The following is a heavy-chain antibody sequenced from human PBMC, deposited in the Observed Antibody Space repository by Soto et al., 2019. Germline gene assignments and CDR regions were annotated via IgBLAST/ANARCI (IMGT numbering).Heavy chain of an antibody. CDR1: GFTFNNYG. J-gene: IGHJ4*02. CDR3: AKEKTAYASSSYDS. Sequence: GGSLRLSCAASGFTFNNYGMQWVRQAPGKGLEWVAVISHTGSTTYYTDSVKGRFTISRDNSKNTLELQMNSLRAEDTAVYFCAKEKTAYASSSYDSWGQGTLVTVSS. V-gene: IGHV3-30*18. CDR2: ISHTGSTT. D-gene: IGHD6-6*01.